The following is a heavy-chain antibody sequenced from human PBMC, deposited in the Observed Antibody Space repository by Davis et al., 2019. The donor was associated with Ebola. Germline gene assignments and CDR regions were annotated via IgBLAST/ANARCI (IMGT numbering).Heavy chain of an antibody. J-gene: IGHJ6*03. Sequence: PSETLSLTCTVSGGSISSSSYYWGWIRQPPGKGLEWIGSIYYSGSTYYNPSLKSRVTISVDTSKSQFSLRLSSVTAADTAVYYCARGGYSYGPGSYYYMDVWGKGTTVTVSS. CDR3: ARGGYSYGPGSYYYMDV. V-gene: IGHV4-39*07. CDR2: IYYSGST. CDR1: GGSISSSSYY. D-gene: IGHD5-18*01.